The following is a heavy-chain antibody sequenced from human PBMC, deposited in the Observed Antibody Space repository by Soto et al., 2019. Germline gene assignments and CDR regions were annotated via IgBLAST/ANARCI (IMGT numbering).Heavy chain of an antibody. V-gene: IGHV1-2*02. CDR1: GCTFTGYY. J-gene: IGHJ6*02. CDR2: INPNSGGT. CDR3: AREAGYDFWSGPPPFYYYYYGMDV. Sequence: ASVKVSCKASGCTFTGYYMHWVRQAPGQGLEWMGWINPNSGGTNYAQKFQGRVTMTRDTSISTAYMELSRLRSDDTAVYYCAREAGYDFWSGPPPFYYYYYGMDVWGQGTTVTV. D-gene: IGHD3-3*01.